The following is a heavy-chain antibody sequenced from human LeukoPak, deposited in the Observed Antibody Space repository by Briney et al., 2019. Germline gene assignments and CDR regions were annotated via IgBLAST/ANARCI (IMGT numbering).Heavy chain of an antibody. CDR2: ISDSSSYI. CDR3: TRDRCNTMIRGINRY. D-gene: IGHD3-10*01. V-gene: IGHV3-21*01. Sequence: GGSLRLSCAASGFTFSSYSMNWFRQAPGKGLEWVSFISDSSSYIYYADSVEGRFTISRDNAKNSLYLQMNSLRAEDTAVYYCTRDRCNTMIRGINRYWGQGTLVTVSS. CDR1: GFTFSSYS. J-gene: IGHJ4*02.